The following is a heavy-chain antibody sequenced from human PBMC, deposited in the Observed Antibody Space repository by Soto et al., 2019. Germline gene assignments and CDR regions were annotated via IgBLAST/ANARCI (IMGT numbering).Heavy chain of an antibody. V-gene: IGHV3-30*18. CDR1: GFTFSTDG. D-gene: IGHD3-22*01. J-gene: IGHJ4*02. CDR2: ISSDGNNK. Sequence: QVQLVQSGGGVVQPGRSLRLSCVASGFTFSTDGMHWVRQAPGKGLEWVSAISSDGNNKDYGDSVKGRFTISRDNSKNTLYLQMNSLRAEDTAVYYCAKDWGVYDGSGYFSDYLDYWGQGTLVTVSS. CDR3: AKDWGVYDGSGYFSDYLDY.